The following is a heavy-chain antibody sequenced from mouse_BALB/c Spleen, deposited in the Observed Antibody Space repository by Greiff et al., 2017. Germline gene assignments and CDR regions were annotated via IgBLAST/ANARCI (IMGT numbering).Heavy chain of an antibody. CDR1: GYTFTSYV. D-gene: IGHD1-1*01. Sequence: VQLQQSGPELVKPGASVKMSCKASGYTFTSYVMHWVKQKPGQGLEWIGYINPYNDGTKYNEKFKGKATLTSDKSSSTAYMELSSLTSEDSAVYYCARLLPYYAMDYWGQGTSVTVSA. CDR3: ARLLPYYAMDY. V-gene: IGHV1-14*01. J-gene: IGHJ4*01. CDR2: INPYNDGT.